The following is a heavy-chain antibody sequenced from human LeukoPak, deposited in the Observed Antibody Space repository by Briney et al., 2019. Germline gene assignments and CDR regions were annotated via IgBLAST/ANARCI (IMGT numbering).Heavy chain of an antibody. CDR3: ARGGTVVDTANPFDY. Sequence: ASVKVSCKASGYSFSSYVISWMRQAPGQRLEWMGWISAYNGNTNYAQKFQGRVTMTTDTSTSTVYMELRSLRSDDTAGYYSARGGTVVDTANPFDYWGQGTLVTVSS. CDR1: GYSFSSYV. D-gene: IGHD5-18*01. V-gene: IGHV1-18*01. J-gene: IGHJ4*02. CDR2: ISAYNGNT.